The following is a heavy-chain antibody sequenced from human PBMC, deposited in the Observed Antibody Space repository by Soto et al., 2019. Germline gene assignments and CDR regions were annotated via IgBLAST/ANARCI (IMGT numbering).Heavy chain of an antibody. V-gene: IGHV1-69*01. CDR2: IIPISGTA. CDR1: GVTFSSYA. CDR3: ARSQGSSTSLEIYYYYYYGMDV. D-gene: IGHD2-2*01. Sequence: QVQLVQSGAEVKKPGSSVKVSCKASGVTFSSYAISWVRQAPGQGLEWMGGIIPISGTANYAQKFQGRVTITADESTSTAYMELSSLRSEATAVYYCARSQGSSTSLEIYYYYYYGMDVWGQGTTVTVSS. J-gene: IGHJ6*02.